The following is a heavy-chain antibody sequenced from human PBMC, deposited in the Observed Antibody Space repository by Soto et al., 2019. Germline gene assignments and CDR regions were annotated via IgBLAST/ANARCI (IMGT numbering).Heavy chain of an antibody. J-gene: IGHJ4*02. CDR3: ASEQMDVVVVPAAMGY. V-gene: IGHV3-21*01. CDR1: GFTFSSYS. D-gene: IGHD2-2*03. Sequence: PGGSLRLSCGASGFTFSSYSMNWVRQAPGKGLEWVSSISSSSSYIYYADSVKGRFTISRDNAKNSLYLQMHSLRAEDTAVYYCASEQMDVVVVPAAMGYWGQGTLVTVSS. CDR2: ISSSSSYI.